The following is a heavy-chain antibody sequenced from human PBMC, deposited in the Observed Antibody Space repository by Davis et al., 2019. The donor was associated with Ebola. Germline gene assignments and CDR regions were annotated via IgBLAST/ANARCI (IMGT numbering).Heavy chain of an antibody. CDR3: ATEYYDLLT. CDR2: IKEDGSAQ. CDR1: RFNIINYW. D-gene: IGHD3-9*01. V-gene: IGHV3-7*03. J-gene: IGHJ5*02. Sequence: GESLKISCVASRFNIINYWMNWVRQAPGKGLEWLANIKEDGSAQHYVDSVKGRFTVSRDNAKNSLYLQMNSLRVEDTAIYYCATEYYDLLTWGQGTLVTVSS.